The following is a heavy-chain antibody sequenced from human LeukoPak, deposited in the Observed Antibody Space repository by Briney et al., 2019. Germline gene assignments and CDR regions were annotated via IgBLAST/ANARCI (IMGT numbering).Heavy chain of an antibody. CDR2: INPNSGGT. V-gene: IGHV1-2*02. D-gene: IGHD3-22*01. Sequence: ASVKVSCKASGYTFTGYYMHWVRQAPGQGLERMGWINPNSGGTNYAQKFQGRVTMTRDTSSTTAYMELSRLRSDDTAVYYCARLVVISTTSEYFQEWGQGTLVIVSS. CDR1: GYTFTGYY. CDR3: ARLVVISTTSEYFQE. J-gene: IGHJ1*01.